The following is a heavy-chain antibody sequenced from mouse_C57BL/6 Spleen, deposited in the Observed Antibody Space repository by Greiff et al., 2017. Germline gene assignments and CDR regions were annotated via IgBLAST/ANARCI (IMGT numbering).Heavy chain of an antibody. CDR1: GYTFTEYT. D-gene: IGHD3-2*02. CDR3: ARHEEGTAQAGYYFDY. J-gene: IGHJ2*01. V-gene: IGHV1-62-2*01. CDR2: FYPGSGSI. Sequence: QVQLQQSGAELVKPGASVKLSCKASGYTFTEYTIHWVKQRSGQGLEWIGWFYPGSGSIKYNEKFKEKATLTADKSSSTVYMELSRLTSEYSAVYFCARHEEGTAQAGYYFDYWGQGTTLTVSS.